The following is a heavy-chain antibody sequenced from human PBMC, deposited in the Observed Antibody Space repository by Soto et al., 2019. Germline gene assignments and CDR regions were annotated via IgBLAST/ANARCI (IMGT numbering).Heavy chain of an antibody. D-gene: IGHD2-2*01. J-gene: IGHJ6*02. V-gene: IGHV4-4*02. CDR1: GGSISSSNW. CDR2: IYHSGST. CDR3: ARVVGGYYYGMDV. Sequence: QVQLQVSGPGLVKPSGTLSLTCAVSGGSISSSNWWSWVRQPPGKGLEWIGEIYHSGSTNYNPSLKSRVTISVGQSQNQFALKLSSVTAADTAVYYCARVVGGYYYGMDVWGQGTTVTVSS.